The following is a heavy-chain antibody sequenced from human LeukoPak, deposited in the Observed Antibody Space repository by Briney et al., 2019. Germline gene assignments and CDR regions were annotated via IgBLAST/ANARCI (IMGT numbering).Heavy chain of an antibody. J-gene: IGHJ4*02. CDR3: AKGRYNWNYPNYLNY. V-gene: IGHV3-23*01. CDR2: MSGSGGST. D-gene: IGHD1-7*01. CDR1: GFTFSSYA. Sequence: PGRSLRLSCAASGFTFSSYAMHWVRQAPGKGLEWVSAMSGSGGSTYYADSVKGRFTISRDNSKNTLYLQMNSLRAEDTAVYYRAKGRYNWNYPNYLNYWGQGTLVTVSS.